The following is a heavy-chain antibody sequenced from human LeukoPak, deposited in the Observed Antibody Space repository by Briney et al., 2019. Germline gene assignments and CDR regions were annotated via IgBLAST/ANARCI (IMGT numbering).Heavy chain of an antibody. V-gene: IGHV3-74*01. CDR2: VNGDGSTA. Sequence: GGSLRLSCAASGFTFTSYWMHWVRQAPGKGLVWVSRVNGDGSTATYADSVKGRFTISRDNAKNSLYLQMNSLRAEDTAVYYCARARRYLGYCSGGSCYGYFDYWGQGTLVTVSS. CDR3: ARARRYLGYCSGGSCYGYFDY. J-gene: IGHJ4*02. D-gene: IGHD2-15*01. CDR1: GFTFTSYW.